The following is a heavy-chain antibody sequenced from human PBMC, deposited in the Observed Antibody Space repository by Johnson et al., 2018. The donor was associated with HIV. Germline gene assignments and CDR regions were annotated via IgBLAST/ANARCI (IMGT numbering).Heavy chain of an antibody. CDR2: ISNDGSNK. CDR1: GFTFSSYT. CDR3: VKEGTTVTTFLVDHM. Sequence: QVQLVESGGGLVQPGRSLRLSCAASGFTFSSYTMHWVRQAPGKGLEWVASISNDGSNKFYADSVKGRFTISRDNSRNTLDLQMSSLRPADTAVYYCVKEGTTVTTFLVDHMWGQGTRVTVSS. V-gene: IGHV3-30*18. D-gene: IGHD4-17*01. J-gene: IGHJ3*02.